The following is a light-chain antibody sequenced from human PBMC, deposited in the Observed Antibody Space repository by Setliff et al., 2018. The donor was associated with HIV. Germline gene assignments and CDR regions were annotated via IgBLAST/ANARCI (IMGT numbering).Light chain of an antibody. Sequence: QSALTQPPSASGSPGQSVTISCTGTSGDVGGYDYVSWYQQHPGKAPKLMIYEVNKRPSGVPDRFSGSKSGDTAPLTVSGLQAEDEADYFCTSYAGSNTYVFGTGTKVTV. V-gene: IGLV2-8*01. J-gene: IGLJ1*01. CDR3: TSYAGSNTYV. CDR2: EVN. CDR1: SGDVGGYDY.